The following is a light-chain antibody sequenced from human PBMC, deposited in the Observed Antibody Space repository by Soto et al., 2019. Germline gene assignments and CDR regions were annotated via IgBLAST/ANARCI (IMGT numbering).Light chain of an antibody. Sequence: QSALTQPASVSGSPGQSITISCTGSSGDIGAYNFVSWYQQHPDKVPKVIIYDVNNRPSGVSNRFSGSKSGNTASLTISGLQAEDEADYYCSTYTTSSPWVFGTGTKSPS. CDR1: SGDIGAYNF. CDR2: DVN. V-gene: IGLV2-14*01. CDR3: STYTTSSPWV. J-gene: IGLJ1*01.